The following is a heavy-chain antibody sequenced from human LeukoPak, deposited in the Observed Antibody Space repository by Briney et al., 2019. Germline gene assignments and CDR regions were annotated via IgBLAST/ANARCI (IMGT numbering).Heavy chain of an antibody. CDR3: ASTPYDSSGYYHNYYYMDV. CDR2: ISAYNGNT. D-gene: IGHD3-22*01. V-gene: IGHV1-18*01. CDR1: GYTFTSYG. Sequence: ASVKVSCKASGYTFTSYGISWVRQAPGQGLEWMGWISAYNGNTNYAQKLQGRVTMTTDTSTSTAYMELRSLRSDDTAVYYCASTPYDSSGYYHNYYYMDVWGKGTTVTVSS. J-gene: IGHJ6*03.